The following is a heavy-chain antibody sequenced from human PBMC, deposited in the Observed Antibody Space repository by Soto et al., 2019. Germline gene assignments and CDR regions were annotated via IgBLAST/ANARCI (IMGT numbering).Heavy chain of an antibody. Sequence: PSETLSLTCTVSGGSISSSSYYWGWIRQPPGKGLEWIGSIYYSGSTYYNPSLKSRVTISVDTSKNQFSLKVSSVTAADTAVYYCARLTGYCSGGICYSGSHFDYWGQGALVTVSS. D-gene: IGHD2-15*01. CDR3: ARLTGYCSGGICYSGSHFDY. CDR2: IYYSGST. V-gene: IGHV4-39*01. CDR1: GGSISSSSYY. J-gene: IGHJ4*02.